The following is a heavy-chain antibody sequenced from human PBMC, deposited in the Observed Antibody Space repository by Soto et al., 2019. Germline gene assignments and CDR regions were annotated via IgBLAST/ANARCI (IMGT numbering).Heavy chain of an antibody. V-gene: IGHV1-18*01. D-gene: IGHD3-10*01. CDR2: ISAYNGNT. Sequence: ASVKVSCKASGYTFTSYGISWVRQAPGQGLEWMGWISAYNGNTNYAQKLQGRVTMTTDTSTSTAYMERRSLRSADTAVYYCAREKGYMVRGERDYYYGMDVWGQGTTVTVSS. CDR3: AREKGYMVRGERDYYYGMDV. CDR1: GYTFTSYG. J-gene: IGHJ6*02.